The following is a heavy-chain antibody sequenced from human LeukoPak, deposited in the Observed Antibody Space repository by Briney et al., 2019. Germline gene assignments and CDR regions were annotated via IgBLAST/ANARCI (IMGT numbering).Heavy chain of an antibody. CDR3: AKSSYYDSSGYYREYYFDY. J-gene: IGHJ4*02. Sequence: GGSLRLSCTASGFTFSSSAMSWVRQVPGKGLEWVSGISGSGGSTNYADSVKGRVTVSRDNSKSTLYLQMNSLRAEDTAVYYCAKSSYYDSSGYYREYYFDYWGQGTLVTVSS. D-gene: IGHD3-22*01. CDR2: ISGSGGST. CDR1: GFTFSSSA. V-gene: IGHV3-23*01.